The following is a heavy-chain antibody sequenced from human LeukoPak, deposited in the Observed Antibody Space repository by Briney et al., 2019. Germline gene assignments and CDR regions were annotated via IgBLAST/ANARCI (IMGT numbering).Heavy chain of an antibody. V-gene: IGHV3-30*02. J-gene: IGHJ6*03. CDR1: GFTFSDFA. CDR3: AKERRGFYMDV. CDR2: SSYDGSNK. Sequence: GGSLRLTCAASGFTFSDFAMHWVRQAPGKGLEWMALSSYDGSNKFYADSVKGRFTISRDYSKNTLYVQMNSLRAEDTAVYYCAKERRGFYMDVWGKGTTVTVSS.